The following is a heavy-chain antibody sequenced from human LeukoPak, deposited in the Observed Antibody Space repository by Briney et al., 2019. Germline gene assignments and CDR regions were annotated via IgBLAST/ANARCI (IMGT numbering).Heavy chain of an antibody. D-gene: IGHD2-2*02. J-gene: IGHJ6*03. Sequence: GASVKVSCKAAGYTFTSYGISWVRQAPGQGLEWMDWITPNNGNTYYAQKLQGRVTMTTDTSTTTAYMELRSLRSDETAVYYCARADYCSSTSCYNSYMDVWGKGTTVTVSS. V-gene: IGHV1-18*01. CDR2: ITPNNGNT. CDR1: GYTFTSYG. CDR3: ARADYCSSTSCYNSYMDV.